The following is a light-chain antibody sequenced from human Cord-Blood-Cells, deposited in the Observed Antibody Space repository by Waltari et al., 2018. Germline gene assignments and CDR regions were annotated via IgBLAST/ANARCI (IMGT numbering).Light chain of an antibody. CDR2: DAS. CDR1: QSVSSY. Sequence: EIVLTQSPATLSLSPGERATLSCRASQSVSSYLAWYQQKPGQAPRLLIYDASNRATGIPARCSGSESGTDFTLTISSLGPEDFAVYYCQQRSNWYTFGQGTKLEIK. CDR3: QQRSNWYT. V-gene: IGKV3-11*01. J-gene: IGKJ2*01.